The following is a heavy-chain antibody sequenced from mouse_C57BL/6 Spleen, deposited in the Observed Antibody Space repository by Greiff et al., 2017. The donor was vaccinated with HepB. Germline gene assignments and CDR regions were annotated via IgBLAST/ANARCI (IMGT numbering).Heavy chain of an antibody. CDR1: GYTFTSYW. Sequence: QVQLQQPGAELVRPGTSVKLSCKASGYTFTSYWMHWVKQRPGQGLEWIGVIDPSDSYTNYNQKFKGKATLTVDTSSSTAYMPLSSLTSEDSAVYYCARGYYGSSYGFDYWGQGTTLTVSS. D-gene: IGHD1-1*01. V-gene: IGHV1-59*01. CDR3: ARGYYGSSYGFDY. J-gene: IGHJ2*01. CDR2: IDPSDSYT.